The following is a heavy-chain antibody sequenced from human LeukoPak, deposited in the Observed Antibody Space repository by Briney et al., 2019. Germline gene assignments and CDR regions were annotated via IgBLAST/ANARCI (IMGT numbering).Heavy chain of an antibody. J-gene: IGHJ4*02. V-gene: IGHV4-39*07. CDR3: ARVVQWLRYGYYFDY. D-gene: IGHD5-12*01. CDR1: GGSISSSSYY. Sequence: SETLSPTCTVSGGSISSSSYYWGWIRQPPGKGLEWIGSIYYSGSTYYNPSLKSRVTISVDTSKNQFSLKLSSVTAADTAVYYCARVVQWLRYGYYFDYWGQGTLVTVSS. CDR2: IYYSGST.